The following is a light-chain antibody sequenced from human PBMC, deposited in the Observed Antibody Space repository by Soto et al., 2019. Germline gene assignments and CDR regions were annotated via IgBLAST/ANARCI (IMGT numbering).Light chain of an antibody. J-gene: IGLJ3*02. V-gene: IGLV2-23*01. Sequence: QSVLTQPASVSGSPGQSITISCTGTSSDAGSYNLVSWYQQHPGKAPKLMISEGTKRPSGVSSRFSGSKLGNTASLTISGLQSEDEADYYCCSYAGISPNWVFGGGTKLTVL. CDR3: CSYAGISPNWV. CDR1: SSDAGSYNL. CDR2: EGT.